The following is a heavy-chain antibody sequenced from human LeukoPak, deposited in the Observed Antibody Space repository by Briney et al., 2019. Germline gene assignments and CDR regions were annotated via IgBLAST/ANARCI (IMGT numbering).Heavy chain of an antibody. CDR2: INDGGRTT. Sequence: PGGSMRLSCAASGFTFNTYAMNWVRQAPGKGLERVSTINDGGRTTYYADSVKGRFTISRDNSKNTVYLQMNNLRAEDTALYYCTNQPILAGSIDSWGQGTLVTVSS. V-gene: IGHV3-23*01. CDR1: GFTFNTYA. J-gene: IGHJ4*02. D-gene: IGHD3-9*01. CDR3: TNQPILAGSIDS.